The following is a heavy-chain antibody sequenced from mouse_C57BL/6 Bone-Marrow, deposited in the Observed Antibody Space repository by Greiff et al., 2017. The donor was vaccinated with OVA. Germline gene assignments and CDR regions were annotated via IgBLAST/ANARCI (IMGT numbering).Heavy chain of an antibody. V-gene: IGHV1-55*01. D-gene: IGHD2-5*01. Sequence: VKLMESGAELVKPGASVKMSCKASGYTFTSYWITWVKQRPGQGLEWIGDIYPGSGSTNYNEKFKSKATLTVDTSSSTAYMQLSSLTSEDSAVYYCAREDYSNYPFAYWGQGTLVTVSA. CDR1: GYTFTSYW. J-gene: IGHJ3*01. CDR2: IYPGSGST. CDR3: AREDYSNYPFAY.